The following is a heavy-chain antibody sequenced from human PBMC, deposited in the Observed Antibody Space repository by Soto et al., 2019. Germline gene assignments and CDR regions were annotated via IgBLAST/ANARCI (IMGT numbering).Heavy chain of an antibody. J-gene: IGHJ4*02. CDR2: IYYSGST. CDR1: GGSISSSSYY. CDR3: ARRYSSSFDY. V-gene: IGHV4-39*07. Sequence: SETLSLTCTVSGGSISSSSYYWGWIRQPPGKGLEWIGSIYYSGSTYYNLSLKSRVTISVATSKNQFSLKLSSVTAADTAVYYCARRYSSSFDYWGQGTLVTVSS. D-gene: IGHD6-13*01.